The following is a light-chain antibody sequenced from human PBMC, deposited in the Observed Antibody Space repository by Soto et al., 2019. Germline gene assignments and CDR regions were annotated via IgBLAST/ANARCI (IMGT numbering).Light chain of an antibody. J-gene: IGLJ3*02. CDR2: EVT. CDR3: ASYTTSSTWV. Sequence: QSALTQPASVSGSPGQSITISCTGTNSDVGGYNYVSWYQHHPGKAPKLMIYEVTNRPSGVSDRFSGSKSGYTAFLTISGRQAEDEADYYCASYTTSSTWVFGGGNKLAVL. V-gene: IGLV2-14*01. CDR1: NSDVGGYNY.